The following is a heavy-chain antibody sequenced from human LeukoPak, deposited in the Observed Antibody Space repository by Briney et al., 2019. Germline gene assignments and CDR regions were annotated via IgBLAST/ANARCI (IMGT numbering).Heavy chain of an antibody. CDR2: ISGSGGST. J-gene: IGHJ6*02. Sequence: GGSLRLSCAASGFTFSSYAMSWVRQAPGKGLDWVSAISGSGGSTYYADSVKGRFTISRDNYKNTLYLQMNSLRAEDTAVYYCAKESRNYYGSGSYYTYYYYYYGMDVWGQGTTVTVSS. D-gene: IGHD3-10*01. V-gene: IGHV3-23*01. CDR3: AKESRNYYGSGSYYTYYYYYYGMDV. CDR1: GFTFSSYA.